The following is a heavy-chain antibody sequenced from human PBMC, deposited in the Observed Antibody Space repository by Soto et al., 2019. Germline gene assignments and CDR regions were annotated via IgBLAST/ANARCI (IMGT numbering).Heavy chain of an antibody. Sequence: SETLSLTCAVYGGSISSNKWWSWVRQPPGKGLEWIGYIYYSGSTNYNPSLKSRVTISVDTSKNQFSLKLSSVTAADTAVYYCAAGRGDIWGQGTMVTVSS. CDR1: GGSISSNKW. CDR3: AAGRGDI. D-gene: IGHD2-15*01. CDR2: IYYSGST. V-gene: IGHV4-4*02. J-gene: IGHJ3*02.